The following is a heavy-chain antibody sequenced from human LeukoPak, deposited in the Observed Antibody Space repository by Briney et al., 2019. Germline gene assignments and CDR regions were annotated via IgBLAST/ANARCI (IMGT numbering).Heavy chain of an antibody. D-gene: IGHD6-19*01. Sequence: SETLSLTCAVYGGSFSGYYWSWIRQPPGKGLEWIGEINHGGSTNYNPSLKSRVTISVDTSKNQFSLKLSSVTAADTAVYYCARGLLYIAVAGTVNYYYYMDVWGKGTTVTVSS. J-gene: IGHJ6*03. CDR2: INHGGST. V-gene: IGHV4-34*01. CDR3: ARGLLYIAVAGTVNYYYYMDV. CDR1: GGSFSGYY.